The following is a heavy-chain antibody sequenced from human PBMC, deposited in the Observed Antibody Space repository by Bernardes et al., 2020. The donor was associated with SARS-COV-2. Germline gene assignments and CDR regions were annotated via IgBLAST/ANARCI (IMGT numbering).Heavy chain of an antibody. Sequence: SLRLSCAASGFTFDDFAMHWVRQVPGDGLEWVAGISWNSGGIGYADSVKGRFTISRDNAKNSLYLQMNSLRAEDTALYYCTKDLGGITVAGFDFWGQGTLVTVSS. CDR1: GFTFDDFA. D-gene: IGHD6-19*01. V-gene: IGHV3-9*01. J-gene: IGHJ4*02. CDR3: TKDLGGITVAGFDF. CDR2: ISWNSGGI.